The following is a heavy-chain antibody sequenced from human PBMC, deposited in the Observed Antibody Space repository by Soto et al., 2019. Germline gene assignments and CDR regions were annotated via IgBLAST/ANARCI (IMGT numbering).Heavy chain of an antibody. CDR3: ARGSGYSAIDY. D-gene: IGHD3-22*01. J-gene: IGHJ4*02. CDR2: IYHSGST. CDR1: GGSISSGGYS. V-gene: IGHV4-30-2*01. Sequence: SETLSLTCAVSGGSISSGGYSWSWIRQPPGKGLEWIGYIYHSGSTYYNPSLKSRVTISVDRSKNQFSLKLSSVTAADTAVYYCARGSGYSAIDYWGQGTLVTVSS.